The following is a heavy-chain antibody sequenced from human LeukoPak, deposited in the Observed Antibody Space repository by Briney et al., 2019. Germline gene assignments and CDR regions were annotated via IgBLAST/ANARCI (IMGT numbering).Heavy chain of an antibody. D-gene: IGHD3-10*01. CDR1: GFTFSSYA. CDR3: AKGYYASGSYGWFDT. CDR2: ISGSGGRT. V-gene: IGHV3-23*01. J-gene: IGHJ5*02. Sequence: PGGSLRLSCAASGFTFSSYAMSWVRQAPGKGLEWVSTISGSGGRTFYGDSVKGRFSISRDISKNTLYLQMNSLRAEDTAVYYCAKGYYASGSYGWFDTWGRGTLVTVSS.